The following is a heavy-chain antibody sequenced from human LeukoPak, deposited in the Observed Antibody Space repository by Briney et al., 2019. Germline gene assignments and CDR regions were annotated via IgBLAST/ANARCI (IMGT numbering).Heavy chain of an antibody. J-gene: IGHJ4*02. V-gene: IGHV4-59*08. CDR2: IHYTGST. D-gene: IGHD1-7*01. CDR3: ARQRETGHPTTLDY. Sequence: SETLSLTCTVSGDSVSSYYWSWIRRPPGKGLEWIGYIHYTGSTNYHPSLTSRVSMSVDTSENQFSLKLSTVTAADTAVYYCARQRETGHPTTLDYWGQGTLVTVSS. CDR1: GDSVSSYY.